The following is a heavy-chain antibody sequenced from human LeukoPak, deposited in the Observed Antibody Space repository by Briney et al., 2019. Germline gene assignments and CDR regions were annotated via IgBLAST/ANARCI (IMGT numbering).Heavy chain of an antibody. D-gene: IGHD6-13*01. CDR3: ARGGSSWQIDY. J-gene: IGHJ4*02. V-gene: IGHV4-59*01. CDR1: GGPISSYY. CDR2: IFYSGST. Sequence: PSETLSLTCTVSGGPISSYYWSWIRQPPGKGLEWIGYIFYSGSTNYNPSLKSRVTISVDTSKNQFSLKLSSVTAADTAVYYCARGGSSWQIDYWGQGTLVTVSS.